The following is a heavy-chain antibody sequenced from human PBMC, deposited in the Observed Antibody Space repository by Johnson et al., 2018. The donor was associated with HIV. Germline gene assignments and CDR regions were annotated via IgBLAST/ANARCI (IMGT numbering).Heavy chain of an antibody. D-gene: IGHD3-22*01. J-gene: IGHJ3*02. CDR1: GFTVNLNY. V-gene: IGHV3-53*01. CDR3: ARGAPQSSGSRRPYHAFDI. Sequence: EVQLVESGGGLNRPGGSLRLSCAASGFTVNLNYMSWVRQAPGKGLEWVSLIYSGGSTYYADSVKGRFTISRYNYKNTLYLQMNSLRAEDTAVYYCARGAPQSSGSRRPYHAFDIWGQGTMVTVSS. CDR2: IYSGGST.